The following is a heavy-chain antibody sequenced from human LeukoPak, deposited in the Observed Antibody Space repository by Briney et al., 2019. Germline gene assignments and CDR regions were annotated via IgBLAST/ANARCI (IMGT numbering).Heavy chain of an antibody. V-gene: IGHV1-69*13. Sequence: GASVKVSCKASGGTFSSYAISWVRQAPGQGLEWMGGIIPIFGTANYAQKFQGRVTITADESTSTAYMELSSLRSEDTAVYCCASLYSSSSWSHYYGMDVWGQGTTVTVSS. J-gene: IGHJ6*02. CDR2: IIPIFGTA. CDR1: GGTFSSYA. D-gene: IGHD6-6*01. CDR3: ASLYSSSSWSHYYGMDV.